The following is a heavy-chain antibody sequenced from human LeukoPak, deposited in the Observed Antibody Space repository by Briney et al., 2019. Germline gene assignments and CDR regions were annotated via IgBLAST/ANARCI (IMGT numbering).Heavy chain of an antibody. CDR3: ARVPLPSEYSGFDP. CDR2: MSPNSGNT. Sequence: ASVKVSCKASGYTFTSYDINWVRQATGQGLEWMGWMSPNSGNTGYAQKFQGRVTMTRNTSISTAYMELSSLRSEDTAVYYCARVPLPSEYSGFDPWGQGTLVTVSS. D-gene: IGHD6-6*01. V-gene: IGHV1-8*01. CDR1: GYTFTSYD. J-gene: IGHJ5*02.